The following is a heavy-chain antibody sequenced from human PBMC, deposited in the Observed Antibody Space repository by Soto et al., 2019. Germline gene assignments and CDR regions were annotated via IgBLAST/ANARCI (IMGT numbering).Heavy chain of an antibody. CDR2: IYYSGST. Sequence: SETLSLTCTVSGGSISSGDYYWSWIRQPPGKGLEWIGYIYYSGSTYYNPSLKSRVTISVDTSKNQFSLKLSSVTAADTAVYYCARAPRGFGIDYWGQGTLVTVSS. CDR1: GGSISSGDYY. D-gene: IGHD3-10*01. CDR3: ARAPRGFGIDY. V-gene: IGHV4-30-4*01. J-gene: IGHJ4*02.